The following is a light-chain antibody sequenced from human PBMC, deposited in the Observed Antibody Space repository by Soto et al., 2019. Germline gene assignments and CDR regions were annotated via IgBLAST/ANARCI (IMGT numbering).Light chain of an antibody. V-gene: IGKV3-15*01. CDR2: GAS. Sequence: EIVMTQSPATRSLSPGERATLSCRASQSVSSNLAWYQQKPGQAPRLLIYGASTRAAGIPARFSGSGSGTEFTLTISSLQSEDFAVYYCQQYSNWPLTFGGGTKVDIK. CDR3: QQYSNWPLT. J-gene: IGKJ4*01. CDR1: QSVSSN.